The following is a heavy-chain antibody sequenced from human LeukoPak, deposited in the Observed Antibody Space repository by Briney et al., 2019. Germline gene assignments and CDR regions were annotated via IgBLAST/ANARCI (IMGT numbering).Heavy chain of an antibody. CDR1: GYTYTDYY. CDR3: ARDGEGTGKTFDY. Sequence: ASVKVSCKSSGYTYTDYYMHWVRQAPGQGLEWMGWINHKRGGTNYAQKFQGRGTMTRDTSIRTGYMELRRRRSDDTAVYYWARDGEGTGKTFDYWGQGTLVTVSS. J-gene: IGHJ4*02. D-gene: IGHD1-1*01. CDR2: INHKRGGT. V-gene: IGHV1-2*02.